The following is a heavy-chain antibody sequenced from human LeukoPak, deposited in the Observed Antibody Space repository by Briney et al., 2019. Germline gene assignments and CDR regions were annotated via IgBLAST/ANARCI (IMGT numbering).Heavy chain of an antibody. CDR1: GYTFTSYG. Sequence: ASVKVSCKASGYTFTSYGINWVRQAPGQGLEWMGWISAYNGDTNYAQKFQGRVTMTRDTSISTAYMELSRLRSDDTAVYYCARRMTTVRNPCAERRGLDYWGQGTLVTVSS. CDR2: ISAYNGDT. D-gene: IGHD4-11*01. J-gene: IGHJ4*02. CDR3: ARRMTTVRNPCAERRGLDY. V-gene: IGHV1-18*01.